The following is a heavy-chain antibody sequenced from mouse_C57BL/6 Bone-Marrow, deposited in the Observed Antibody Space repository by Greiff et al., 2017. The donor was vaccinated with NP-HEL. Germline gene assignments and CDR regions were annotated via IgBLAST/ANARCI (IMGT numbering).Heavy chain of an antibody. CDR3: ARPPYYYDGY. CDR1: GYTFTDYY. J-gene: IGHJ2*01. V-gene: IGHV1-26*01. Sequence: EVKLQQSGPELVKPGASVKISCKASGYTFTDYYMNWVKQSHGKSLEWIGDINPNNGGTSYNQKFKGKATLTVDKSSSTAYMELRSLTSEDSAVYYCARPPYYYDGYWGQGTTRTVSS. D-gene: IGHD1-1*01. CDR2: INPNNGGT.